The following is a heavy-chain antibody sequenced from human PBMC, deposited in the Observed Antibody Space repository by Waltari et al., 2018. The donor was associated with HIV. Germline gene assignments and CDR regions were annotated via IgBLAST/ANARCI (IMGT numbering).Heavy chain of an antibody. CDR1: GLTLSSFS. V-gene: IGHV3-21*01. J-gene: IGHJ4*02. D-gene: IGHD6-19*01. CDR3: ATGGWSFYDV. CDR2: ISSGGLYI. Sequence: EEQLVESGGGLVKPGGSLRLSCEATGLTLSSFSMHWVRQAPGKGLAWVPSISSGGLYIHYADSVKGRFTISRHNANNSLFLQMNSLRAEDTAVYYCATGGWSFYDVWGRGTLVIVSS.